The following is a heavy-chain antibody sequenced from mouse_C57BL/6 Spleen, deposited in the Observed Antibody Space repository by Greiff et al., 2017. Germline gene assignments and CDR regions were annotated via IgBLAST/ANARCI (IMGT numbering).Heavy chain of an antibody. CDR2: IYPGDGDT. CDR1: GYAFSSSW. J-gene: IGHJ2*01. V-gene: IGHV1-82*01. CDR3: ARSLNYYGSSFDY. D-gene: IGHD1-1*01. Sequence: QVQLQQPGPELVKPGASVKISCKASGYAFSSSWMNWVKQRPGKGLEWIGRIYPGDGDTNYNGKFKGKATLTADKSSSTAYIKLSSLTSEDSAVYFCARSLNYYGSSFDYWGQGTTLTGSS.